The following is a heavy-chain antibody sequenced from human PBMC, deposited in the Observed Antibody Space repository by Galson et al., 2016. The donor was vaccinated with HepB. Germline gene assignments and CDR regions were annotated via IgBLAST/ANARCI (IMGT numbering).Heavy chain of an antibody. CDR2: IRSSGSTI. CDR3: TRDSDWWRTNQYFFDY. V-gene: IGHV3-48*02. J-gene: IGHJ4*02. D-gene: IGHD2-15*01. Sequence: SLRLSCAVSGFTFSTYSMNWVRQAPGKGLEWVSYIRSSGSTIYDADSVKGRFTISRDNAKNSLFLQMNRLRDEDTAIYYCTRDSDWWRTNQYFFDYWGKGTLVTVSS. CDR1: GFTFSTYS.